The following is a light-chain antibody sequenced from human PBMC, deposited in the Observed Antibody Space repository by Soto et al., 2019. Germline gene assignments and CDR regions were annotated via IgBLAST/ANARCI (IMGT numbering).Light chain of an antibody. CDR3: TSYAGSNNFDV. CDR1: SSDVGGYNY. CDR2: DDT. V-gene: IGLV2-8*01. Sequence: QSALTQPPSASGSPGQSVTISCTGTSSDVGGYNYVSWYQQHPGKAPKLMIYDDTKRPSGVPDRFAGSKSGNTASLTVSGLQAEDEADYYCTSYAGSNNFDVFGTGTKLTVL. J-gene: IGLJ1*01.